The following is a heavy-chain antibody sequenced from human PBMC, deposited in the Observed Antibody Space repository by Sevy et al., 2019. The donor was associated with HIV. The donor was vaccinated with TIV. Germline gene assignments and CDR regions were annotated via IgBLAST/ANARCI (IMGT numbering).Heavy chain of an antibody. CDR3: ARSGGLRY. CDR1: GFTFSNYS. D-gene: IGHD3-16*02. V-gene: IGHV3-48*02. CDR2: ISSSTTL. Sequence: GGSLRLSCAASGFTFSNYSMNWVRQAPGKGLEWVSYISSSTTLYYADSVKGRFTISRDNAKNSLYLQMNSLSDDDTAVYYCARSGGLRYWGQGTLVTVSS. J-gene: IGHJ4*02.